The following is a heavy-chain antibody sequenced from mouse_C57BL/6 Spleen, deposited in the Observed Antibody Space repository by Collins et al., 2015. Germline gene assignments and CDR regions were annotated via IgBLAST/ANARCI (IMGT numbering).Heavy chain of an antibody. D-gene: IGHD4-1*01. CDR2: IDPSDSYT. Sequence: QVQLQQPGAELVRPGTSVKLSCKASGYTFTSYWMHWVKQRPGQGLEWIGVIDPSDSYTNYNQKFKGKATLTVDTSSSTAYMQLSSLTSEDSAVYYCARKGANWYYFDYWGQGTTLTVSS. V-gene: IGHV1-59*01. CDR3: ARKGANWYYFDY. J-gene: IGHJ2*01. CDR1: GYTFTSYW.